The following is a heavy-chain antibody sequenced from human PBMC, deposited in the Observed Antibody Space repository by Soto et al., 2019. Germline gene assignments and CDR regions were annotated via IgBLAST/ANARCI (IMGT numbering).Heavy chain of an antibody. CDR1: GVSISSGY. J-gene: IGHJ4*02. D-gene: IGHD7-27*01. CDR2: ISHSGLR. CDR3: TRANWYSEY. V-gene: IGHV4-59*01. Sequence: PSETLSLTCIVSGVSISSGYCTWIRQSPGKGLEWIGYISHSGLRHYRASLQCRLTLSVETSKNQFSLNLTSVTAADTAIYYCTRANWYSEYWGQGTLVTVSS.